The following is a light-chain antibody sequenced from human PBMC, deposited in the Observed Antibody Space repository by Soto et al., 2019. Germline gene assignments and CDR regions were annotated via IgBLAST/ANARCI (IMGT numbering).Light chain of an antibody. CDR2: RAS. CDR3: QQYSSDST. V-gene: IGKV1-5*03. CDR1: QNINNW. J-gene: IGKJ1*01. Sequence: DIQMTQSPSTLSASVGDRVTITCRASQNINNWLAWYQQKPGKAPKLLIYRASSLENGVPSRFSGRGSGTDFIFTITRLQPDDFATYYCQQYSSDSTFGQGTKVDIK.